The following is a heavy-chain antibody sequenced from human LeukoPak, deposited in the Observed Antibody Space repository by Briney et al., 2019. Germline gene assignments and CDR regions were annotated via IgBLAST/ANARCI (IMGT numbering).Heavy chain of an antibody. Sequence: SETLSLTCVVYGGSFIGYYWSWIRQPPGKGLEWIGEINHSGSTNYNPSLKSRVTISVDTSKNQFSLKLSSVTAADTAVYYCARGLRLAVAGTWYYAFDIWGQGTMVTVSS. V-gene: IGHV4-34*01. CDR3: ARGLRLAVAGTWYYAFDI. CDR1: GGSFIGYY. D-gene: IGHD6-19*01. CDR2: INHSGST. J-gene: IGHJ3*02.